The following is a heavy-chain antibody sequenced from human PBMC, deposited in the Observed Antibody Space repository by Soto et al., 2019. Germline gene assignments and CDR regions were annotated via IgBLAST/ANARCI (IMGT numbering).Heavy chain of an antibody. V-gene: IGHV3-9*01. CDR3: AKRKDVRGFLWSGSNYVDY. Sequence: EVQLVESGGGLGQPGRSLRLSCAASGFTLDDYAMHWVRQSPGKGLEWVSGISWNSGSIGYADSVKGRFTISRDNAKNSLYLQMNSLGAEDTALYYCAKRKDVRGFLWSGSNYVDYWGQGTLVTVSS. CDR1: GFTLDDYA. D-gene: IGHD3-3*01. J-gene: IGHJ4*02. CDR2: ISWNSGSI.